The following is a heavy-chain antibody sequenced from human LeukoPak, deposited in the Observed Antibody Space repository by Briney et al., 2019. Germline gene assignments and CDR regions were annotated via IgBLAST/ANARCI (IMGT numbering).Heavy chain of an antibody. Sequence: GGSLRLSCAASGFTFSSYGMHWVRQAPGKGLEWVAVIWYDGSNKYYADSVKGRFTISRDNSKNTLYLQMNSLRAEDTAVYYCAREIINRYYDFWSGSRFGYFDYWGQGTLVTVSS. CDR2: IWYDGSNK. CDR1: GFTFSSYG. D-gene: IGHD3-3*01. J-gene: IGHJ4*02. CDR3: AREIINRYYDFWSGSRFGYFDY. V-gene: IGHV3-33*01.